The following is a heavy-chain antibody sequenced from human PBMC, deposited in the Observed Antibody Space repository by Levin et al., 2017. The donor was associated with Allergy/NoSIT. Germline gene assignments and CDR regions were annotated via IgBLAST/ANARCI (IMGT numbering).Heavy chain of an antibody. J-gene: IGHJ6*03. CDR3: ARDGFPYCSSTSCYYMDG. D-gene: IGHD2-2*01. V-gene: IGHV3-30-3*01. CDR1: GFTFSSYA. Sequence: GGSLRLSCAASGFTFSSYAMHWVRQAPGKGLEWVAVISYDGSNKYYADSVKGRFTISRDNSKNTLYLQMNSLRAEDTAVYYCARDGFPYCSSTSCYYMDGWGKGITVTVSS. CDR2: ISYDGSNK.